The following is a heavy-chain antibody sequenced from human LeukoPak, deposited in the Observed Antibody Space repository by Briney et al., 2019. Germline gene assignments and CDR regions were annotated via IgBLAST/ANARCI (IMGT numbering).Heavy chain of an antibody. CDR3: ARSRGLYYYDSSGYRSDAFDI. Sequence: SGTLSLTCAVSGGSISSSKWWSWVRQPPGKGLEWIGEIYHSGSTNYNPSLKSRVTISVDTSKNQFSLKLSSVTAADTAVYYCARSRGLYYYDSSGYRSDAFDIWGQGTMVTVSS. CDR1: GGSISSSKW. J-gene: IGHJ3*02. CDR2: IYHSGST. V-gene: IGHV4-4*02. D-gene: IGHD3-22*01.